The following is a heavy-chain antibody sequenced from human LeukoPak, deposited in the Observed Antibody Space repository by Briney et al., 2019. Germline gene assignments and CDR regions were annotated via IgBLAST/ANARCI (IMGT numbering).Heavy chain of an antibody. J-gene: IGHJ3*02. Sequence: GGSLRLSCAASGFTFSSYSMNWVRQAPGKGLEWVSYISSSSSTIYQADSVKGRFTISRDNAKNSLYLQMDSLRAEDTAVYYCARGDDAFDIWGQGTMVTVSS. CDR3: ARGDDAFDI. CDR1: GFTFSSYS. V-gene: IGHV3-48*01. CDR2: ISSSSSTI.